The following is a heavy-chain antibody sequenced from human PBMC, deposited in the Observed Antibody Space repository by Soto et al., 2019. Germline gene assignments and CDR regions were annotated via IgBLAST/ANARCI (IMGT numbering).Heavy chain of an antibody. CDR2: SYATWTT. Sequence: SETLSLTCTVSGASISGFYWSWIRNAAGKGLEWIGRSYATWTTDYNPSLKSRVMMSVDTSKKQFSLKLRSVTAADTAVYYCVRDGTKTLRDWFDPWGQGISVTVSS. CDR1: GASISGFY. CDR3: VRDGTKTLRDWFDP. V-gene: IGHV4-4*07. J-gene: IGHJ5*02. D-gene: IGHD1-1*01.